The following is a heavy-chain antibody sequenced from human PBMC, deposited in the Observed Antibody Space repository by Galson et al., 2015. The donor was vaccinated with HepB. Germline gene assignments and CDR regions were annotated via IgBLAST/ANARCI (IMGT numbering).Heavy chain of an antibody. CDR2: IYPGDSDT. J-gene: IGHJ2*01. CDR3: ARKTYYYDSSGSMSVGWYFDL. CDR1: GYSFTSYW. Sequence: QSGAEVKKPGESLKISCKGSGYSFTSYWIGWVRQMPGKGLEWMGIIYPGDSDTRYSPSFQGQVTISADKSISTAYLQWSSLKASDTAMYYCARKTYYYDSSGSMSVGWYFDLWGRGTLVTVSS. V-gene: IGHV5-51*01. D-gene: IGHD3-22*01.